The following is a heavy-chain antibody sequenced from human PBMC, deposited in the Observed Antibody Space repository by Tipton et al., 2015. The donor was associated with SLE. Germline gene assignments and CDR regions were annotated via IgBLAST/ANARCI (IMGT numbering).Heavy chain of an antibody. CDR2: VNPDGSGK. CDR1: GFKFSDYW. CDR3: LRSPNYYYGMDV. V-gene: IGHV3-7*01. J-gene: IGHJ6*02. Sequence: SLRLSCVASGFKFSDYWMSWVRQAPGKELEWVGNVNPDGSGKYYADSVKGRFTISRDNSKNTLYLQMNSLRAEDTAVYYCLRSPNYYYGMDVWGQGTTVTVSS.